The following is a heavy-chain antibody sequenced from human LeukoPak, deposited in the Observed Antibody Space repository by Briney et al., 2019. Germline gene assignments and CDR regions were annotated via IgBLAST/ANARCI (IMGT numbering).Heavy chain of an antibody. J-gene: IGHJ4*02. CDR1: GFTVSSNH. D-gene: IGHD6-13*01. Sequence: GGSLRLSCAASGFTVSSNHMSWVRQAPGKGLEWVSVIYSGGSTYYADSVKGRFTISRDNSKNTLYLQMNSLRDEDTAVYYCASHSSSWYGFDYWGQGTLVTVSS. CDR2: IYSGGST. V-gene: IGHV3-53*01. CDR3: ASHSSSWYGFDY.